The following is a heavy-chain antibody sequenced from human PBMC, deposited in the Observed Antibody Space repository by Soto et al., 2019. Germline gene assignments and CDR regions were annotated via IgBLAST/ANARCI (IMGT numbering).Heavy chain of an antibody. J-gene: IGHJ4*02. CDR3: AKVMDYYDISRYPPPHGYFDY. CDR1: GLNYRSYA. Sequence: PGVSMRLSCAASGLNYRSYAMSWVPRASGKRPEWASDIIGSGGSTYFADSVKGRFTISRDNSKNSLYLQMNSLRAEDTALYYCAKVMDYYDISRYPPPHGYFDYWGQAFLVTFS. CDR2: IIGSGGST. V-gene: IGHV3-23*01. D-gene: IGHD3-22*01.